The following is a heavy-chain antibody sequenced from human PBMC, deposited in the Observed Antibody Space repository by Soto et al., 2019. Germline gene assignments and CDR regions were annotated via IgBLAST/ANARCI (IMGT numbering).Heavy chain of an antibody. CDR3: AREYSSTWYTFDY. CDR1: GYTFTGHY. Sequence: ASVKVSCKASGYTFTGHYMHWVRQAPGQGFEWMGWINPNSGGTNYAQKFQGRVTMTRDTSISTAYMELNRLRSDETAVFYCAREYSSTWYTFDYWGQGTLVTVSS. J-gene: IGHJ4*02. D-gene: IGHD6-13*01. CDR2: INPNSGGT. V-gene: IGHV1-2*02.